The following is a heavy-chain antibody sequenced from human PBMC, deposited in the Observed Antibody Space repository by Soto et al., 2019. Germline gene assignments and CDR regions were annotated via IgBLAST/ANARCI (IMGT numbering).Heavy chain of an antibody. D-gene: IGHD6-19*01. J-gene: IGHJ5*02. CDR2: IDSSGEK. CDR3: ARRHLAVAVSPWFDP. CDR1: GLSITDSEMG. V-gene: IGHV2-26*01. Sequence: QVTLEESGPVLVKPTETLTLRCTVSGLSITDSEMGVSWIRQPPGQPLEWLAHIDSSGEKSYRTFLKSRLAISKDTSKSQIVLTMTNMNPADTATYYCARRHLAVAVSPWFDPCGQGIPVTVSS.